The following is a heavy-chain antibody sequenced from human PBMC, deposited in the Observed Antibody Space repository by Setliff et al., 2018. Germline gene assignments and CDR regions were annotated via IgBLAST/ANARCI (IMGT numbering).Heavy chain of an antibody. V-gene: IGHV3-23*01. CDR3: GKDNKDYYMDV. CDR2: ISDDGGRT. J-gene: IGHJ6*03. Sequence: GGSLRLSCAASGFAFNNYPMGWVRQAPGKGLEWVSGISDDGGRTYYADSVKGRFTISRDNSKNTLYLQMNSLRAEDTAVYYCGKDNKDYYMDVWGKGTTVTVSS. CDR1: GFAFNNYP.